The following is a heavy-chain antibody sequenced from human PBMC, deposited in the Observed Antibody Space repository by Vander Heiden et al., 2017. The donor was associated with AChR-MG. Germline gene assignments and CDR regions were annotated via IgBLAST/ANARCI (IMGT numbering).Heavy chain of an antibody. CDR1: GFSLSTSGMC. Sequence: QVTLRESGPALVKPTQTLTLTCTFSGFSLSTSGMCVSWIRQPPGKALEWLALIDWDDDKYYSTSLKTRLTISKDTSKNQVVLTMTNMDPVDTATYYCARMGGGYNKVGFAFDIWGQGTMVTVSS. J-gene: IGHJ3*02. CDR3: ARMGGGYNKVGFAFDI. D-gene: IGHD5-12*01. CDR2: IDWDDDK. V-gene: IGHV2-70*01.